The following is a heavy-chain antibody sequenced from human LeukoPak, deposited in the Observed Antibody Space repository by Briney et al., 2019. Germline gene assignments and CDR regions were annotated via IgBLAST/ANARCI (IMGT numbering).Heavy chain of an antibody. J-gene: IGHJ4*01. CDR3: AKDQGSGHGSYTWGTFDY. CDR2: INSDGSST. CDR1: GFTFSSYW. Sequence: GGSLRLSCTASGFTFSSYWMHWVRQAPGKGLVWVSRINSDGSSTSYADSVKGRFTISRDNAKNTLCLQMNSLRAEDTAVYYCAKDQGSGHGSYTWGTFDYWGLETLVTVFS. V-gene: IGHV3-74*01. D-gene: IGHD3-3*01.